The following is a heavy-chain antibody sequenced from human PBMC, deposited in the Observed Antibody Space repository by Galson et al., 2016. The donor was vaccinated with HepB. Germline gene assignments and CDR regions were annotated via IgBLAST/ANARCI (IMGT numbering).Heavy chain of an antibody. V-gene: IGHV4-59*01. D-gene: IGHD2-15*01. CDR1: GGSIRSYS. CDR3: ARNRAGICSGDNCYSGIDY. J-gene: IGHJ4*02. Sequence: SETLSLTCTVSGGSIRSYSWTWIRQPPGKGLEWIGYIYYSGSTKYNPSLKSRITISIDTSKNQFSLKVTSVTSADTAVYFCARNRAGICSGDNCYSGIDYWGQGSLVTVSS. CDR2: IYYSGST.